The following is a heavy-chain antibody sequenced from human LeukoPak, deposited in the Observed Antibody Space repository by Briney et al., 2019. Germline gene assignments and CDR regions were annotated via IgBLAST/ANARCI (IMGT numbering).Heavy chain of an antibody. D-gene: IGHD3-9*01. CDR3: ARHPRYYDILTGYEYNWFDP. Sequence: PSETLSLTCTVSGGSISSYYWSWVRQPAGKGLEWIGRIYTSGSTNYNPSLKSRVTMSVDTSKNQFSLKLSSVTAADTAVYYCARHPRYYDILTGYEYNWFDPWGQGTLVTVSS. CDR1: GGSISSYY. J-gene: IGHJ5*02. V-gene: IGHV4-4*07. CDR2: IYTSGST.